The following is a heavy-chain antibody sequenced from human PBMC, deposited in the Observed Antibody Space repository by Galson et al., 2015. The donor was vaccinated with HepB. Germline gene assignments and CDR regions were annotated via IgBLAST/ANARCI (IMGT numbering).Heavy chain of an antibody. CDR2: ISAYNGNT. V-gene: IGHV1-18*04. CDR1: GCTFTSYG. J-gene: IGHJ5*02. D-gene: IGHD2-15*01. Sequence: SVKVSCKASGCTFTSYGISWVRQAPGQGLEWMGWISAYNGNTNYAQKLQGRVTMTTDTSTSTAYMELRSLRSDDTAVYYCAVRGYCSGGSCYGGFNPWGQGTLVTVSS. CDR3: AVRGYCSGGSCYGGFNP.